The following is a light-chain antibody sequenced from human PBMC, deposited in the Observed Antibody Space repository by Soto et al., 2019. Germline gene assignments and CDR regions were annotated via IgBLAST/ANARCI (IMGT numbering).Light chain of an antibody. CDR3: QQHSHWPPWT. CDR1: QNVSTF. Sequence: EVVLTQSPATLSLSPGERATLSCRASQNVSTFLDWYQQKPGQAPRLLIYGASNRDTGIPARFSGSGSGTDFTLTISSLEPEAFAVYYCQQHSHWPPWTFGQGTRGEI. V-gene: IGKV3-11*01. J-gene: IGKJ1*01. CDR2: GAS.